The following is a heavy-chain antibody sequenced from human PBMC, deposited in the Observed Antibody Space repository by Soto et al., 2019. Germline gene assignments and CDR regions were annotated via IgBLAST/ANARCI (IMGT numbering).Heavy chain of an antibody. D-gene: IGHD3-10*01. CDR3: AREANYGSGSYQPRFDP. Sequence: ASVKVSCKASGYTFTSYAMHWVRQAPGQRLEWMGWINAGNGNTKYSQKFQGRVTITRDTSASTAYMGLSSLRSEDTAVYYCAREANYGSGSYQPRFDPWGQGTLVTVSS. CDR1: GYTFTSYA. CDR2: INAGNGNT. V-gene: IGHV1-3*01. J-gene: IGHJ5*02.